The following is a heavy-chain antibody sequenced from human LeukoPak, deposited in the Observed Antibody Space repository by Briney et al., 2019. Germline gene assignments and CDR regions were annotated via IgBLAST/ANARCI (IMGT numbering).Heavy chain of an antibody. CDR3: ASDAGYSSGWLYYFDY. CDR2: ISYDGSNK. D-gene: IGHD6-19*01. J-gene: IGHJ4*02. V-gene: IGHV3-30*03. CDR1: GFTFSRYS. Sequence: HTGGSLRLSCAASGFTFSRYSMNWVRQAPGKGLEWVAVISYDGSNKYYADSVKGRFTISRDNSKNTLYLQMNSLRAEDTAVYYCASDAGYSSGWLYYFDYWGQGTLVTVSS.